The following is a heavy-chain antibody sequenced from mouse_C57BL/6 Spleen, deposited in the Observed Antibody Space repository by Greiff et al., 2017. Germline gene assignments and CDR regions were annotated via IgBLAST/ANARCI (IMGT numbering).Heavy chain of an antibody. Sequence: EVQRVESGAELVRPGASVKLSCTASGFNIKDDYMHWVKQRPEQGLEWIGWIDPENGDTEYASKFQGKATITADTASNTAYLQLSSLTSEDTAVYYCTTDGSSLFAYWGQGTLVTVSA. V-gene: IGHV14-4*01. CDR1: GFNIKDDY. CDR2: IDPENGDT. D-gene: IGHD1-1*01. J-gene: IGHJ3*01. CDR3: TTDGSSLFAY.